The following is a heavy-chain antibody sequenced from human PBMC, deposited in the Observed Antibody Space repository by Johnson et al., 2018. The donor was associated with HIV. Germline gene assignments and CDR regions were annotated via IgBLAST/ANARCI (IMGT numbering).Heavy chain of an antibody. CDR3: AKDERAGQWLVLAFDI. Sequence: QVQLVESGGGVVQPGRSLRLSCAASGFTFSSYAMHWVHQAPGKGLEWVAVISYDGSNKYYADSVKGRFTISRDNSKNTLYLQMNSLRAEDTAVYYCAKDERAGQWLVLAFDIWGQGTMVTVSS. D-gene: IGHD6-19*01. CDR1: GFTFSSYA. V-gene: IGHV3-30*18. J-gene: IGHJ3*02. CDR2: ISYDGSNK.